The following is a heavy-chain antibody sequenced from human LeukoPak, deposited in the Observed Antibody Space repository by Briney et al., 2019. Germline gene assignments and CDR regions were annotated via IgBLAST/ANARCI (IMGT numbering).Heavy chain of an antibody. J-gene: IGHJ4*02. Sequence: GRSLRLSCAASGFTVRTSYMSWVRHAPGKGLEWVSVIYSGGATHYADSVQGRFTISRDNSKNTLYLQMNSLRVEDTAIYYCARGGETATGPFDYWGQGTLVTVSS. CDR1: GFTVRTSY. CDR2: IYSGGAT. D-gene: IGHD5-24*01. CDR3: ARGGETATGPFDY. V-gene: IGHV3-53*01.